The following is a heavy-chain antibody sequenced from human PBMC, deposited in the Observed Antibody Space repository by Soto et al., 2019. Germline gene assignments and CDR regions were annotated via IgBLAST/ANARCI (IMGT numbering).Heavy chain of an antibody. CDR3: ARDTAMALPDA. CDR1: GYTFTSYA. Sequence: QVQLVQSGAEVKKPGASVKVSCKASGYTFTSYAISWVRQAPGQGLEWMGWISAYNGNTTYAQKLPGRVTLTTDTSTSTAYMELRSLRSDDAAVYSCARDTAMALPDAWGQGTLVTVSS. V-gene: IGHV1-18*01. D-gene: IGHD5-18*01. CDR2: ISAYNGNT. J-gene: IGHJ4*02.